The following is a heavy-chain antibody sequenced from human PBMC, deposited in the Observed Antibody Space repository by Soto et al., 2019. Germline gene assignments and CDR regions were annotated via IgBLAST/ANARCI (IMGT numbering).Heavy chain of an antibody. CDR2: ISSSGSTI. J-gene: IGHJ5*02. V-gene: IGHV3-11*01. D-gene: IGHD3-3*01. CDR3: ARDRITIFGGRTGWFDP. CDR1: GFTFSDYD. Sequence: PGGSLRLSCAASGFTFSDYDMSWIRQAPGKGLEWVSYISSSGSTIYYADSVKGRFTISRDNAKNSLYLQMNSLRAEDTAVYYCARDRITIFGGRTGWFDPWGQGTLVTVSS.